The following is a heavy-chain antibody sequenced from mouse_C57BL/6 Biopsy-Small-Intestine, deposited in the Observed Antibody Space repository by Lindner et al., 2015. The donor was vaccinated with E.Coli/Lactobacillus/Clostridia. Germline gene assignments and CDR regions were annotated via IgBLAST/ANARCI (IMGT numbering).Heavy chain of an antibody. CDR1: GYAFSSYW. D-gene: IGHD2-4*01. V-gene: IGHV1-80*01. CDR2: IYPGDGDT. CDR3: ARGDYDYSYWYFDV. Sequence: VQLQESGAELVKPGASVKISCKASGYAFSSYWMNWVKQRPGKGLEWIGQIYPGDGDTNYNGKFKGKATLTVDTSSSTAYMELHSLTSEDSAVYFCARGDYDYSYWYFDVWGTGTTVTVSS. J-gene: IGHJ1*03.